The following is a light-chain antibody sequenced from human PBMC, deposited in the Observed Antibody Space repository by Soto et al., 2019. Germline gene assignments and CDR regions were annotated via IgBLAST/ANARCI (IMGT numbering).Light chain of an antibody. V-gene: IGLV2-14*01. CDR1: SSDDARYNY. CDR2: DVS. J-gene: IGLJ1*01. Sequence: QSALTRSACVSGFPGQSSPIACTGTSSDDARYNYVSWYQQPPGKAPKLMIYDVSNRPSGVSNRFSGSKSGNTASLTISGLQAEDEADYYCSSYTSSSTLNVFGTGTKVTVL. CDR3: SSYTSSSTLNV.